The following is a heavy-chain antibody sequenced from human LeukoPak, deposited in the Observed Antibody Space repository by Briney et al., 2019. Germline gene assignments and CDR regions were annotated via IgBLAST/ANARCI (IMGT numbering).Heavy chain of an antibody. D-gene: IGHD3-3*01. V-gene: IGHV3-30*04. J-gene: IGHJ4*02. Sequence: GGSLRLSCAASGFTFSSYAMSWVRQAPGKGLEWVALISHDGSAPFYADSVKGRFIISKDSPQNTLYLQMNSLRPEDTAVYYCARERRGYYAEYWGQGTLVTVSS. CDR2: ISHDGSAP. CDR1: GFTFSSYA. CDR3: ARERRGYYAEY.